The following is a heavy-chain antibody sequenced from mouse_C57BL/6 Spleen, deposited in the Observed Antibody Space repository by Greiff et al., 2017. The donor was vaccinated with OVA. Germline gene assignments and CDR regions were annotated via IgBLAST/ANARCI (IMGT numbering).Heavy chain of an antibody. CDR3: ARYCNYWYFDV. CDR2: IYPRSGNT. V-gene: IGHV1-81*01. Sequence: VQLQQSGAELARPGASVKLSCKASGYTFTSYGISWVKQRPGQGLAWIGEIYPRSGNTSYNEKFKGKATLTADKSSSTAYMELRSLTSEDSAVYFCARYCNYWYFDVWGTGTTVTVSS. CDR1: GYTFTSYG. J-gene: IGHJ1*03.